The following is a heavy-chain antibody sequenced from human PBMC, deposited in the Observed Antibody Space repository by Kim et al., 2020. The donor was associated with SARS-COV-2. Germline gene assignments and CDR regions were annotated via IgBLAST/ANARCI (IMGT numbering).Heavy chain of an antibody. CDR1: GFTFSSYE. V-gene: IGHV3-48*03. D-gene: IGHD1-1*01. CDR3: ARENVYDAFDI. Sequence: GGSLRLSCAASGFTFSSYEMNWVRQAPGKGLEWVSYISSSGSTIYSADSMKGRFTISRDNAKNSLYLQMNSLRAEDTAVYYCARENVYDAFDIWGQGTMVTVSS. CDR2: ISSSGSTI. J-gene: IGHJ3*02.